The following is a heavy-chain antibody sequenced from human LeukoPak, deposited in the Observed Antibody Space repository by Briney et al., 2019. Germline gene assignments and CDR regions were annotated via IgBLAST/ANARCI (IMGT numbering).Heavy chain of an antibody. J-gene: IGHJ4*02. Sequence: HPGGSLRLSCAASGFTFSSYAMSWVRQAPGKGLEWVSAISGSGGSTYYADSVKGRFTISRDNSKNTLYLQMSSLRAEDTAVYYCAKTVGATYYFDYWGQGTLVTVSS. V-gene: IGHV3-23*01. D-gene: IGHD1-26*01. CDR2: ISGSGGST. CDR1: GFTFSSYA. CDR3: AKTVGATYYFDY.